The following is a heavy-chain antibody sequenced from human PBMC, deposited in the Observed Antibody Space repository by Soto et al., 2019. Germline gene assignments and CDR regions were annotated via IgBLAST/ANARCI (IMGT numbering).Heavy chain of an antibody. D-gene: IGHD3-3*01. CDR3: ARGQRKEWFEAKYGMDV. V-gene: IGHV4-31*03. Sequence: PSETLSLTCTVSGGSISSGGYYWTWIRQHPGKGLEWIGYIYYSGSTYYNPSIKSRITISVDTSKNQFSLKLTSVTAADTAVYYWARGQRKEWFEAKYGMDVWGQGTTVTVSS. J-gene: IGHJ6*02. CDR1: GGSISSGGYY. CDR2: IYYSGST.